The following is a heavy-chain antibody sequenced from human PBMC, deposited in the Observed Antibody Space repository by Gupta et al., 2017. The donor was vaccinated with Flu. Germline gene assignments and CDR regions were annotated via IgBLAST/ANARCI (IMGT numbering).Heavy chain of an antibody. CDR2: IWYDGSNK. Sequence: AASGFTFSSDGMHWVRQAPGKGLEWVAVIWYDGSNKYYADSVKGRFTISRDNSKNTLYLQMNSLRAEDTATYYCAREGSGVSYFDYWGPGTLVTVSS. V-gene: IGHV3-33*01. J-gene: IGHJ4*02. D-gene: IGHD1-26*01. CDR3: AREGSGVSYFDY. CDR1: GFTFSSDG.